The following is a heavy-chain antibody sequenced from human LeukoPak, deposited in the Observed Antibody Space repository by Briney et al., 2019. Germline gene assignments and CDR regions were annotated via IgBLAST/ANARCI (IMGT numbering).Heavy chain of an antibody. J-gene: IGHJ6*03. D-gene: IGHD6-6*01. Sequence: SETLSLACTVSGGSISSSSYYWGWIRQPPGKGLEWIGSIYYSGSTYYNPSLKSRVTISVDTSKNQFPLKLSSVTAADTAVYYCAREGWQLGAGGYYYYMDVWGKGTTVTVSS. V-gene: IGHV4-39*06. CDR2: IYYSGST. CDR3: AREGWQLGAGGYYYYMDV. CDR1: GGSISSSSYY.